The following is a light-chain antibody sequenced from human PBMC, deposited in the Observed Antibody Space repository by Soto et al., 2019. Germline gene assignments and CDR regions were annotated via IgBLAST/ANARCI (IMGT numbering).Light chain of an antibody. CDR1: QSVSRNY. V-gene: IGKV3-20*01. CDR3: QQYGSTPLT. J-gene: IGKJ4*01. CDR2: GAS. Sequence: TKSPCTRAVSPGRRGTLSYRASQSVSRNYVAWYQQKPGQAPRLLIYGASSRASGIPDRFSGSGSGADFTLSITRLEPEDFALYYCQQYGSTPLTFGGGTKV.